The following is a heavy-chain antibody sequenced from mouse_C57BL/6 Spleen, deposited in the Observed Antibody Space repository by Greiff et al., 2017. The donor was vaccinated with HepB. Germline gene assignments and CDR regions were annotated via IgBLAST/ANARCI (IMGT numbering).Heavy chain of an antibody. CDR3: ARGAYDGYPAWFAY. Sequence: QVQLKESGPELVKPGASVKISCKASGYTFTDYYINWVKQRPGQGLEWIGWIFPGSGSTYYNEKFKGKATLTVDKSSSTAYMLLSSLTSEDSAVYFCARGAYDGYPAWFAYWGQGTLVTVSA. V-gene: IGHV1-75*01. D-gene: IGHD2-3*01. CDR2: IFPGSGST. CDR1: GYTFTDYY. J-gene: IGHJ3*01.